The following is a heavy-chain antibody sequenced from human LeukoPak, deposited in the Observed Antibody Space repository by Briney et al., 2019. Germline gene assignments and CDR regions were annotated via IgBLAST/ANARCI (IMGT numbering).Heavy chain of an antibody. D-gene: IGHD3-22*01. V-gene: IGHV3-7*01. CDR2: IKQDGNEK. J-gene: IGHJ3*02. Sequence: GGSLRLSCAASEFTFNNYWMSWVRQAPGKGLEWVANIKQDGNEKNYVDSVKGRFTISRDNAKNSLYLQMSSLRAEDTAVYYCARDLKRRVYYDSSGSDDAFDIWGQGTMVTVSS. CDR1: EFTFNNYW. CDR3: ARDLKRRVYYDSSGSDDAFDI.